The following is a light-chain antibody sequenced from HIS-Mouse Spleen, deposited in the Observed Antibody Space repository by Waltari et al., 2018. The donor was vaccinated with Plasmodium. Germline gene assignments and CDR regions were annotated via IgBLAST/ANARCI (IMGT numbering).Light chain of an antibody. CDR3: QSADSSGTPNWV. CDR1: ALPKQY. V-gene: IGLV3-25*03. J-gene: IGLJ3*02. Sequence: SYELTQPPSVSVSPGQTARITCSGDALPKQYAYWYQQKPGQAPGPMRYKDSERPAGIPERFSGSRSGTTVTLTISGVQAEDEADYYCQSADSSGTPNWVFGGGTKLTVL. CDR2: KDS.